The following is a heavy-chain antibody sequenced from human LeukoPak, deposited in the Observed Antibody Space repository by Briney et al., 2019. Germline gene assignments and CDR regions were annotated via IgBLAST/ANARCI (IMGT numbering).Heavy chain of an antibody. J-gene: IGHJ3*02. Sequence: GGSLRLSCAASGFTVSSNYMSWVRQAPGKGLEWVSVIYSGGSTYYADSVKGRFTISRDNSKNTLYLQMNSLRAEDTAVYYCVFDGGGKIYHADWGKGRSPTKKKNHNHMLYIKRNSGGAEDGVVFCGGGGGGGGGGFDIWGQGTMVTVSS. V-gene: IGHV3-66*01. CDR3: VFDGGGKIYHADWGKGRSPTKKKNHNHMLYIKRNSGGAEDGVVFCGGGGGGGGGGFDI. CDR1: GFTVSSNY. D-gene: IGHD4-23*01. CDR2: IYSGGST.